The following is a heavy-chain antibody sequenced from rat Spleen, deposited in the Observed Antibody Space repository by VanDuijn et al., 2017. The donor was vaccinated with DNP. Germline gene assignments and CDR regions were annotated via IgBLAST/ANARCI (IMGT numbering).Heavy chain of an antibody. J-gene: IGHJ3*01. V-gene: IGHV5-22*01. CDR2: TNYNGGST. CDR1: GFTFSDYY. Sequence: EVHLVESGGDLVQPGGSLKLSCAASGFTFSDYYMAWVRQAPTKGLEWVAYTNYNGGSTYYRDSVKGRFTISRDNTKSTLYLQMNSLRSEDMATYYCARPLYYYSGGFAYWGQGSLVTVSS. D-gene: IGHD1-1*01. CDR3: ARPLYYYSGGFAY.